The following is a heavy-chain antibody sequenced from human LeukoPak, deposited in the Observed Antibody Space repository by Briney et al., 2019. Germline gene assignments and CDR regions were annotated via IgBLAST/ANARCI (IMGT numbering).Heavy chain of an antibody. Sequence: GRSLRLSCAASGFTFDDYAMHWVRQAPGKGLEWGSGISWNSGSIGYADSVKGRFTISRDNAKNSLYLQMNSLRAEDTALYYCAKDTIFGVVIGAFDIWGQGTMVTVSS. J-gene: IGHJ3*02. CDR2: ISWNSGSI. CDR1: GFTFDDYA. CDR3: AKDTIFGVVIGAFDI. D-gene: IGHD3-3*01. V-gene: IGHV3-9*01.